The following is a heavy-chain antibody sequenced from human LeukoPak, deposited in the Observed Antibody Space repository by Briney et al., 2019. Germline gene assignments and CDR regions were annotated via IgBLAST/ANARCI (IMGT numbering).Heavy chain of an antibody. D-gene: IGHD3-22*01. CDR2: IYDSGST. Sequence: KASETLSLTCTVSGGSIKSYYWSWIRQPPGKGLEWIGYIYDSGSTNYNPFLKSRVTISLDAAKDQFSLRLSSVTAADTALYYCARVRWLNAYYHYYYMDVWGKGTTVTVPS. V-gene: IGHV4-59*01. J-gene: IGHJ6*03. CDR3: ARVRWLNAYYHYYYMDV. CDR1: GGSIKSYY.